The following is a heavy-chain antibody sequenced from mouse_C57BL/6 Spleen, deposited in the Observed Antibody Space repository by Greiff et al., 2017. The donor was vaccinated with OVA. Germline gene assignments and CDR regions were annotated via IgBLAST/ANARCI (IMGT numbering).Heavy chain of an antibody. Sequence: VQLQESGAELVRPGASVTLSCKASGYTFTDYEMHWVKQTPVHGLEWIGAIDPETGGTAYNQKFKGKAILTADKSSSTAYMELRSLTSEDSAVYYCTRRHYGSSYFDYWGQGTTLTVSS. V-gene: IGHV1-15*01. CDR2: IDPETGGT. CDR1: GYTFTDYE. J-gene: IGHJ2*01. CDR3: TRRHYGSSYFDY. D-gene: IGHD1-1*01.